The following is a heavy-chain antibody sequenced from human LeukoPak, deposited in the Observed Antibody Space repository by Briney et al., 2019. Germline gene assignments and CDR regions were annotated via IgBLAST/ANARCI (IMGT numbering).Heavy chain of an antibody. J-gene: IGHJ6*03. CDR2: IYSGGST. Sequence: SGGSLRLSCAASGFTVSSNYMSWVRQAPGKGLEWVSVIYSGGSTYYADSVKGRFTISRDNSKNSLYLQMNSLRAEDTAVYYCARDPDIKYYYYYMDVWGKGTTVTVSS. D-gene: IGHD1-14*01. CDR3: ARDPDIKYYYYYMDV. CDR1: GFTVSSNY. V-gene: IGHV3-66*01.